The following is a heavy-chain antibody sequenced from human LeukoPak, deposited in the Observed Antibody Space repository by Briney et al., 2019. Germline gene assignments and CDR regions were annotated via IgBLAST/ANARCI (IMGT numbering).Heavy chain of an antibody. J-gene: IGHJ4*02. D-gene: IGHD2-21*02. CDR2: IYYSGTT. Sequence: SETLSLTCTVSGGCXSXSSXXLGXXXQPXXKGXEWIGSIYYSGTTYSTTSLKSRVTISVETSKHQFSLKLSSVTAADTAVYYCARLRSRVTSDYWGQGTLVTVSS. CDR3: ARLRSRVTSDY. CDR1: GGCXSXSSXX. V-gene: IGHV4-39*01.